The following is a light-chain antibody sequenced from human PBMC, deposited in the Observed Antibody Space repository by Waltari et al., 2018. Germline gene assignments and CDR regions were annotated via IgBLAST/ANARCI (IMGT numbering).Light chain of an antibody. V-gene: IGLV1-40*01. CDR2: RNN. J-gene: IGLJ3*02. CDR1: ISNIGAGYD. CDR3: QSFDTSLSGATV. Sequence: QSVLTQPPSVSGAPGQRVTISCTGSISNIGAGYDVHWYQQLPGTAPKLLIYRNNSRPAGVPDRFAGSKSGTSASLAITGLQAEDEADYYCQSFDTSLSGATVFGGGTKLTVL.